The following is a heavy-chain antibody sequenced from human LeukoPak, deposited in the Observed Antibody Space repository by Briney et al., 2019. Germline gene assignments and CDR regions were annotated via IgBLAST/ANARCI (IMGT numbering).Heavy chain of an antibody. D-gene: IGHD2-15*01. CDR1: GGTFSSYA. CDR3: ARAQLGYCSGGSCYIGHYYYYMDV. Sequence: SVKVSCKASGGTFSSYAISWVRQAPGQGLEWMGGIIPIFGTANYAQKFQSRVTITTDESTSTAYMELSSLRSEDTAVYYCARAQLGYCSGGSCYIGHYYYYMDVWGKGTTVTVSS. J-gene: IGHJ6*03. CDR2: IIPIFGTA. V-gene: IGHV1-69*05.